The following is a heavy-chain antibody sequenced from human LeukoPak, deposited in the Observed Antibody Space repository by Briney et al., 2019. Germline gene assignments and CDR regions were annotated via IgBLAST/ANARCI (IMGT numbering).Heavy chain of an antibody. J-gene: IGHJ4*02. V-gene: IGHV4-59*08. D-gene: IGHD2-15*01. Sequence: PSETLPLTCTVSGDSISSYHWTWIRQPPGRRLEWIGYVYYDGSTNYNPSLMSRVTISLDTSNKQFSPRLSSVTAADTAIYYCAAYTRHCSGGTCYSIDYWGQGTLVTVSS. CDR3: AAYTRHCSGGTCYSIDY. CDR1: GDSISSYH. CDR2: VYYDGST.